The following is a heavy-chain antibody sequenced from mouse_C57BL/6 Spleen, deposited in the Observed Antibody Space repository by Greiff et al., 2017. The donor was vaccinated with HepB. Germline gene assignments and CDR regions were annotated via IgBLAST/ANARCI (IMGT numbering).Heavy chain of an antibody. V-gene: IGHV1-53*01. CDR3: ARRDGSSPYWYFDV. J-gene: IGHJ1*03. CDR2: INPCNGGT. Sequence: QVQLQQPGTELVKPGASLKLSCKASGYTFTSYWMHWVKQRHGQGLEWIGNINPCNGGTNYNEKFKSKATLTVDKTSSTAYMQLSSLTSEDSAVYYCARRDGSSPYWYFDVWGTGTTFTVSS. CDR1: GYTFTSYW. D-gene: IGHD1-1*01.